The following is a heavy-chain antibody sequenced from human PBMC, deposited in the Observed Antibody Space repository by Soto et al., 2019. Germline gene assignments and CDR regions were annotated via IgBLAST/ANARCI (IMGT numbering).Heavy chain of an antibody. Sequence: GGSLRLSCAASGFTFSSYSMNWVRQAPGKGLEWVSSISSSSSYIYYADSVKGRFTISRDNAKNSLYLQMNSLRAEDTAVYYCARGVPVGAIGRFYFDSWGQGTLVTVSS. V-gene: IGHV3-21*01. D-gene: IGHD1-26*01. CDR2: ISSSSSYI. J-gene: IGHJ4*02. CDR1: GFTFSSYS. CDR3: ARGVPVGAIGRFYFDS.